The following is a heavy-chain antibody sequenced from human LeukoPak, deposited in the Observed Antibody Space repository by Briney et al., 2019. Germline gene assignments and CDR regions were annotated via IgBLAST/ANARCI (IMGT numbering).Heavy chain of an antibody. CDR2: IIPIFGTA. CDR3: ARRAVGNSYYYSMDV. V-gene: IGHV1-69*06. CDR1: GGTFSNYA. D-gene: IGHD6-19*01. Sequence: SVKVSCKASGGTFSNYAIGWVRQAPGQGLEWMGGIIPIFGTANYAQKFQGRVTITADKSTSTAYMELSSLRSEDTAVYYCARRAVGNSYYYSMDVWGKGTTVTVSS. J-gene: IGHJ6*03.